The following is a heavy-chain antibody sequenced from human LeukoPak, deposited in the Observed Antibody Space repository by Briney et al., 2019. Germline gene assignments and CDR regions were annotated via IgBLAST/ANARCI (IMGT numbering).Heavy chain of an antibody. V-gene: IGHV3-53*01. CDR1: GFIVSGDF. D-gene: IGHD1-26*01. Sequence: GGSLRLSCAASGFIVSGDFMSWVRQAPGKGLEWVSVIYSDGSTYYADSVKGRFTISRDNSKNTLDLQMTGLRAEDTAIYYCARERGRGRDSPWFDYWGQGTLVTVSS. CDR3: ARERGRGRDSPWFDY. J-gene: IGHJ4*02. CDR2: IYSDGST.